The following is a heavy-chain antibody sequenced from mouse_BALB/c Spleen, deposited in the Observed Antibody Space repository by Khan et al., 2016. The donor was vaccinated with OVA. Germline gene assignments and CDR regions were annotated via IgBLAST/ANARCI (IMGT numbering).Heavy chain of an antibody. J-gene: IGHJ3*01. CDR2: ISTYYGDA. CDR3: GRGGGGDRFAY. CDR1: GYPFPVFP. V-gene: IGHV1S137*01. Sequence: VQLQESGAELVSPGASVKFSCKGSGYPFPVFPMPGVKQSHPKILGGMGVISTYYGDATYNQRFKGRATMPVNKSSSPAYRELARLTFEDSAIFYCGRGGGGDRFAYWGQGTLVTVSA.